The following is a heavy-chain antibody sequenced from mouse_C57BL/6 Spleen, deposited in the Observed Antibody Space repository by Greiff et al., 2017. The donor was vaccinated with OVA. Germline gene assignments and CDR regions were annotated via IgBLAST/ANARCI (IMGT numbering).Heavy chain of an antibody. Sequence: QVQLQQSGPELVKPGASVKISCKASGYAFRSSWMNWVKQRPGKGLEWIGRIYPGDGDTKYNGKFKGKATLTADKSSSTAYMQLSSLTSEDSAVYFCARWGDGFPYYFDYWGQGTTLTVSS. CDR3: ARWGDGFPYYFDY. D-gene: IGHD2-3*01. CDR1: GYAFRSSW. J-gene: IGHJ2*01. V-gene: IGHV1-82*01. CDR2: IYPGDGDT.